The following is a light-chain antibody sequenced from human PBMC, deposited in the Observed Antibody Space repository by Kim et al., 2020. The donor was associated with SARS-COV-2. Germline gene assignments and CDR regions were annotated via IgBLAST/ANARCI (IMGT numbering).Light chain of an antibody. CDR2: GAS. Sequence: ASVGDRVTITCLASQDIRNVLGWYQQNPGRAPKRLIYGASSLQSGVPSRFSGSGSGTEFTLTISSVQPEDFATYFCLQHSTYPITFGQGTRLEIK. J-gene: IGKJ5*01. CDR3: LQHSTYPIT. CDR1: QDIRNV. V-gene: IGKV1-17*01.